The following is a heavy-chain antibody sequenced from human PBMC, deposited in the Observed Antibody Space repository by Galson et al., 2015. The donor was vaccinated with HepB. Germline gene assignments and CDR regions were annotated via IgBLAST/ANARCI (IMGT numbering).Heavy chain of an antibody. D-gene: IGHD6-13*01. Sequence: SLRLSCAASGFTFSRSYMHWVRQAPGKGLEWVAVIWFDGTNEFYADSVKGRFTISRDNLKNTLSLQMNSLRADDTAVYYCVRGHSSSRSLEHWGQGTLVTVSS. CDR3: VRGHSSSRSLEH. CDR2: IWFDGTNE. J-gene: IGHJ1*01. CDR1: GFTFSRSY. V-gene: IGHV3-33*01.